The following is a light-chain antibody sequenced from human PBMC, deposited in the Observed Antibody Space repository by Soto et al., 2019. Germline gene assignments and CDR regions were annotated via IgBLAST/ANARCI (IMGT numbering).Light chain of an antibody. V-gene: IGKV1-39*01. CDR2: AAS. CDR1: ESISRH. J-gene: IGKJ5*01. CDR3: QQDYSTLAT. Sequence: DLQMSQSPSYLSASVGDRFTITRRAAESISRHLNWYQQKPGRAPDXXIYAASTLQNGVPSRFTGSGYGTEFNLTITGLQIEDFATYYCQQDYSTLATFGQGTRLEIK.